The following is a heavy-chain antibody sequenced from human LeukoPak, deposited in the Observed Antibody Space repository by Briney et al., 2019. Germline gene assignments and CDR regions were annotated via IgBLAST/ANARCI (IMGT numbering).Heavy chain of an antibody. J-gene: IGHJ4*02. Sequence: PSETLSLTCTVSGDSISSYYWSWIRQSPGKGLEWIGYIYYSGSTNYNPSLKSRVTVSVDTSKNQFSLKLSSVTAADTAVYYCARLGGYCGGGHCKFDYWGQGTLVTVSS. CDR3: ARLGGYCGGGHCKFDY. D-gene: IGHD2-15*01. CDR1: GDSISSYY. V-gene: IGHV4-59*08. CDR2: IYYSGST.